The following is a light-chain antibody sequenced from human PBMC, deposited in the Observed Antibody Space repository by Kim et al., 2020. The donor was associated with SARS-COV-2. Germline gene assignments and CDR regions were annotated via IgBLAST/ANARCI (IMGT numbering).Light chain of an antibody. CDR2: DAS. CDR3: QHYNTWPPET. CDR1: QTVTNN. V-gene: IGKV3-15*01. J-gene: IGKJ2*01. Sequence: IVMTQSPATLSVSPGERATLSCRASQTVTNNLAWYQQKPGQGPRLLIYDASTRATGIPTRFSGSGSGTEFTLVISSLQSEDFALYYCQHYNTWPPETFGQGTKLEI.